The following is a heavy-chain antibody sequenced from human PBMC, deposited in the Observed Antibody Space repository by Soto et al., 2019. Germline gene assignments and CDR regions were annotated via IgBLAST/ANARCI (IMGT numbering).Heavy chain of an antibody. D-gene: IGHD1-26*01. CDR3: AKDEVGAVYYSYYGMDV. Sequence: GGSLRLSCAASGFTFSSYAMSWVRQAPGKGLEWVSAISGSGGSTYYADSVKGRFTISRDNSKNTLYLQMNSLRAEDTAVYYCAKDEVGAVYYSYYGMDVWGPGTTVTVSS. J-gene: IGHJ6*02. V-gene: IGHV3-23*01. CDR1: GFTFSSYA. CDR2: ISGSGGST.